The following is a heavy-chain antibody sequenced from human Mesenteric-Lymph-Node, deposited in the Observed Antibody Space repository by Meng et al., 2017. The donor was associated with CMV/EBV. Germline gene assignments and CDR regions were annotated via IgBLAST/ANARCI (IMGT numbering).Heavy chain of an antibody. CDR2: IYYNGST. Sequence: SETLSLTCTVSGGSISSYYWSWIRQPPGKGLEWLGYIYYNGSTNYNPSLKSRVTISVDTSKKHFFLNLSSVTPADTAVYYCAKGGPTGNWGYYFDYWGQGKLVTVSS. J-gene: IGHJ4*02. CDR3: AKGGPTGNWGYYFDY. CDR1: GGSISSYY. V-gene: IGHV4-59*01. D-gene: IGHD3-9*01.